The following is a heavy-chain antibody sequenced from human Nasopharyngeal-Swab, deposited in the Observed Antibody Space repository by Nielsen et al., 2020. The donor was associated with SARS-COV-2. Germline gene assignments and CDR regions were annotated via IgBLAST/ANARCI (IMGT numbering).Heavy chain of an antibody. Sequence: SCTASGFTFDDCAMHWVRQAPGKGLEWVSGISWNSDNIGYADSVKGRFTISRDNAKNSLYLQMNSLRAEDTAVYYCARDQYYDFWSGYYSPRGYYYGMDVWGQGTTVTVSS. CDR1: GFTFDDCA. V-gene: IGHV3-9*01. D-gene: IGHD3-3*01. J-gene: IGHJ6*02. CDR2: ISWNSDNI. CDR3: ARDQYYDFWSGYYSPRGYYYGMDV.